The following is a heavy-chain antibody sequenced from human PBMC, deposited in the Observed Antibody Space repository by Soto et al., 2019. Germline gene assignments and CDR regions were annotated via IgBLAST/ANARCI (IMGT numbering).Heavy chain of an antibody. CDR2: ISSSSSYT. CDR1: GFTFSDYY. D-gene: IGHD3-10*01. V-gene: IGHV3-11*06. Sequence: GGSLRLSCAASGFTFSDYYMSWIRQAPGKGLEWVSYISSSSSYTNYADSVKGRVTISRDNAKNSLYLQMNSLRAEDTAVYYCARASHGAYFDIWGQGTMVTISS. CDR3: ARASHGAYFDI. J-gene: IGHJ3*02.